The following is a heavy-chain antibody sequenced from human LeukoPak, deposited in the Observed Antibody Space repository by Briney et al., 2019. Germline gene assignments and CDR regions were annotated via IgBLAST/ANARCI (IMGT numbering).Heavy chain of an antibody. Sequence: GGSLRLSCAASGFTFSSYAMSWVRQAPGKGLEWVAHIIGSGSNTFYADSVKGRFTISRDNAKNSLYLQMNSLRAEDTAVYYCAKPRPSYSSSWHDHWGQGTLVTVSS. J-gene: IGHJ5*02. CDR3: AKPRPSYSSSWHDH. CDR1: GFTFSSYA. D-gene: IGHD6-13*01. V-gene: IGHV3-23*01. CDR2: IIGSGSNT.